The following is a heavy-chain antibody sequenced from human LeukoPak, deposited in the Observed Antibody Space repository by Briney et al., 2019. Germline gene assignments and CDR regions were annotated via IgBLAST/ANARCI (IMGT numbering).Heavy chain of an antibody. CDR1: GGSISSSSYY. V-gene: IGHV4-39*01. Sequence: SETLSLTCTVSGGSISSSSYYWGWIRQPPGKGLEWIGSIYYSGSTYYNPSLKTRVTISVDTSKNQFSLKLSSVTAADTAVYYCARHKSYGPYRGWFDPWGQGTLVTVS. CDR3: ARHKSYGPYRGWFDP. D-gene: IGHD1-26*01. J-gene: IGHJ5*02. CDR2: IYYSGST.